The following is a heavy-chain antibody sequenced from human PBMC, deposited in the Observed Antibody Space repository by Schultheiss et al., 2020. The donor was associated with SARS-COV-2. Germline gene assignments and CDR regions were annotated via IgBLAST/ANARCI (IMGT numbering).Heavy chain of an antibody. V-gene: IGHV3-7*03. CDR2: IKEDGSEK. CDR3: ARDHAGSVVY. D-gene: IGHD6-25*01. J-gene: IGHJ4*02. CDR1: GFTFRSYW. Sequence: GGSLRLSCAPSGFTFRSYWMSWVRQAPGKGLEWVANIKEDGSEKNYVDSVKGRFTISRDNAKNSLYLHMNSLTAEDTAVYYCARDHAGSVVYWGQGTLVTVSS.